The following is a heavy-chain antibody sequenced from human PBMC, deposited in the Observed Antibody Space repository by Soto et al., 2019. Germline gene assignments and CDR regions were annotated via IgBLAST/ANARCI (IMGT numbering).Heavy chain of an antibody. D-gene: IGHD4-17*01. Sequence: GESLKISCEGFGHNFATYWIAWVRQMPGKGLEYMGIIYPGDSDSRYSPSFQGQVTFSADKSISTAYLQWSSLKASDTAMYYCARHGFYGDYPSNYFDPWGQGTLVTVSS. CDR2: IYPGDSDS. V-gene: IGHV5-51*01. CDR1: GHNFATYW. J-gene: IGHJ5*02. CDR3: ARHGFYGDYPSNYFDP.